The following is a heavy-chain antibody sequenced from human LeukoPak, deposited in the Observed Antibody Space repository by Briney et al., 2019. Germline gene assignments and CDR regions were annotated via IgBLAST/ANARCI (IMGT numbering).Heavy chain of an antibody. CDR1: GFTFSDYS. Sequence: GGSLRLSCAVSGFTFSDYSMIWIRQAPGKGLEWVSSISGVGSYILYADSVKGRFTVSRDNAENSLYLQMNSLRAEDTAVYYCARYQYGYWHVDYWGQGMLVTVSS. CDR3: ARYQYGYWHVDY. D-gene: IGHD2-8*02. V-gene: IGHV3-21*01. J-gene: IGHJ4*02. CDR2: ISGVGSYI.